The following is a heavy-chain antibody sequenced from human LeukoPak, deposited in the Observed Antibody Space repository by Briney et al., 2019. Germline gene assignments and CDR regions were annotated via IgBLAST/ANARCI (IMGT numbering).Heavy chain of an antibody. D-gene: IGHD1-26*01. Sequence: GGSLRLSCAASGFTFSSYGMHWVRQAPGKGLEWVAFIRYDGSNKYYADSVKGRFTISRDNSKNTLYLQMNSLRAEDTAVYYCAKVSSGSYYRDYFDYWGQGTLVTVSS. CDR2: IRYDGSNK. CDR1: GFTFSSYG. CDR3: AKVSSGSYYRDYFDY. J-gene: IGHJ4*02. V-gene: IGHV3-30*02.